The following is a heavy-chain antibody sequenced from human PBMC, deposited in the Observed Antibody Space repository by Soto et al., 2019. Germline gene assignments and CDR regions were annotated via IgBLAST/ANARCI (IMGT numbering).Heavy chain of an antibody. D-gene: IGHD7-27*01. V-gene: IGHV3-30-3*01. CDR2: ISYDGTNK. CDR1: GFSFSISP. Sequence: QVQLVESGGGVVQPGRSLRLSCAASGFSFSISPMHWVRQAPGKGPEWVARISYDGTNKFYADSVKGRFTISRDNSKSTLVLQVDSLRPEDAAVDYCARYPKASGGQHWAFNYFDSWGQGTLVTVSS. J-gene: IGHJ4*02. CDR3: ARYPKASGGQHWAFNYFDS.